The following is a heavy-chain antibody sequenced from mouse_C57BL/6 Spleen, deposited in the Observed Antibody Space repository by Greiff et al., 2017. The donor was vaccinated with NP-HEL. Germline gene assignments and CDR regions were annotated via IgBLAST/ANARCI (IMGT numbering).Heavy chain of an antibody. D-gene: IGHD2-4*01. V-gene: IGHV1-64*01. CDR1: GYTFTSYW. CDR2: IHPNSGST. CDR3: ARGRPLYDYFLFAY. J-gene: IGHJ3*01. Sequence: QVQLQQPGAELVKPGASVKLSCKASGYTFTSYWMHWVKQRPGQGLEWIGMIHPNSGSTNYNEKFKSKATLTVDKSSSTAYMQLSSLTSEDSAVYYCARGRPLYDYFLFAYWGQGTLVTVSA.